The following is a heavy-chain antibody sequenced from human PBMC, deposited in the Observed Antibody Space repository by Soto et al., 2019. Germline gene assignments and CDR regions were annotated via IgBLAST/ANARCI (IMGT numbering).Heavy chain of an antibody. CDR3: ASTERAPYYFDY. CDR1: GGSISSSSYY. D-gene: IGHD4-17*01. J-gene: IGHJ4*02. CDR2: IYYSGST. Sequence: SETLSLTCTVSGGSISSSSYYWGWIRQPPGKGLEWIGSIYYSGSTYYNPSLKSRVTISVGTSKNQFSLKLSSVTAADTAVYYCASTERAPYYFDYWGQGPLVTVSS. V-gene: IGHV4-39*01.